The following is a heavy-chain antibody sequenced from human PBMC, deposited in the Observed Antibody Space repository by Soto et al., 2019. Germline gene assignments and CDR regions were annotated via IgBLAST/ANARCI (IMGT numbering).Heavy chain of an antibody. D-gene: IGHD6-6*01. V-gene: IGHV1-18*01. J-gene: IGHJ6*02. Sequence: ASVKVSCKASGYTFTSYGISWVRQAPGQGLEWMGWISAYNGNTNYAQKLQGRVTMTTDTSTSTAYMELRSLRSDDTAVYYCARDIVRSRSSGGMDVWGQGNTVTVSS. CDR3: ARDIVRSRSSGGMDV. CDR2: ISAYNGNT. CDR1: GYTFTSYG.